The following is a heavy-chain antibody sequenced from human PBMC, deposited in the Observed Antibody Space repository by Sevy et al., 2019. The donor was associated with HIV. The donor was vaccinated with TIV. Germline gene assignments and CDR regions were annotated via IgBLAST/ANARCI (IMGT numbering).Heavy chain of an antibody. D-gene: IGHD1-26*01. Sequence: SETLSLTCVVSGDSISNGDYYWTWIRQPPGKGLEWIGHIYYSGTTNYNVSLKSRVTISVDTSKKQFSLKLTSVTAADTAVYYCARERGAMEDWDHWVDPWGQGTLVTVSS. CDR3: ARERGAMEDWDHWVDP. J-gene: IGHJ5*02. CDR2: IYYSGTT. V-gene: IGHV4-30-4*01. CDR1: GDSISNGDYY.